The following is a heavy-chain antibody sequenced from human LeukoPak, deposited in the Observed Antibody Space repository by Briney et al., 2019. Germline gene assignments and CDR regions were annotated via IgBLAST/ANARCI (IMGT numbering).Heavy chain of an antibody. CDR3: ARFLIELLDPNDAFDI. CDR1: GYTFTGYY. D-gene: IGHD1-26*01. J-gene: IGHJ3*02. V-gene: IGHV1-2*02. Sequence: ASVKVSCKASGYTFTGYYMHWVRQAPGQGLEWMGWINPNSGGTNYAQKFQGRVTMTRDTSISTAYMELSRLRSDDTAVYYCARFLIELLDPNDAFDIWGQGTMVTVSS. CDR2: INPNSGGT.